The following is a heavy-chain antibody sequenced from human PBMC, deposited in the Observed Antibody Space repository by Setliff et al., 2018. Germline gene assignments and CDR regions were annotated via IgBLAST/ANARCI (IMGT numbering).Heavy chain of an antibody. V-gene: IGHV3-23*01. CDR1: GFTFRDYS. CDR2: IDQGSRG. D-gene: IGHD1-20*01. Sequence: GGSLRLSCATSGFTFRDYSLTWVRQAPGKGLEWVSGIDQGSRGYYPDSMKGRFTISRDNYRNTISLQINDLRVEDTATYYCAKDRVNDGIWEFESWGQGLLVTVSS. CDR3: AKDRVNDGIWEFES. J-gene: IGHJ4*02.